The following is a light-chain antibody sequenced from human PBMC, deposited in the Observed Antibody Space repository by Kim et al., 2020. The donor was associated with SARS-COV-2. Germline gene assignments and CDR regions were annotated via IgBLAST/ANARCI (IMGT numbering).Light chain of an antibody. J-gene: IGLJ2*01. Sequence: RXRVPISCSGSNANIGNNAVNWYQQLPGKAPKLLIYYDDLLPSGVSDRFSGSKSGTSASLAISGLQSEDEADYYCAAWDDSLNGPVFGGGTQLTVL. CDR1: NANIGNNA. V-gene: IGLV1-36*01. CDR3: AAWDDSLNGPV. CDR2: YDD.